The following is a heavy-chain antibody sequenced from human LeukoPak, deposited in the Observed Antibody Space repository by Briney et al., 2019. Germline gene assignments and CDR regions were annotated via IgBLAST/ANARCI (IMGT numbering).Heavy chain of an antibody. CDR3: ARWYNWNYDRIRPFDY. V-gene: IGHV1-46*01. CDR1: GYTFTSYY. J-gene: IGHJ4*02. Sequence: ASVKVSCKASGYTFTSYYMQWVRQAPGQGLEWMGIIKPSGGSTSYAQKFQGRVTMTRYTSTSTVYMELSSLRSEDTAVYYCARWYNWNYDRIRPFDYWGQGTLVTVSS. CDR2: IKPSGGST. D-gene: IGHD1-7*01.